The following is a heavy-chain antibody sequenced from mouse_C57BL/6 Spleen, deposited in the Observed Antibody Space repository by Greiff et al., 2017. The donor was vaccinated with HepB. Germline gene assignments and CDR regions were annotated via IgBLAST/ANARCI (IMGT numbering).Heavy chain of an antibody. CDR2: IYPGSGST. J-gene: IGHJ4*01. CDR1: GYTFTSYW. D-gene: IGHD1-1*01. V-gene: IGHV1-55*01. CDR3: ASDSYCCSSLYAMDY. Sequence: QVQLQQPGAELVKPGASVKMSCKASGYTFTSYWITWVKQRPGQGLEWIGDIYPGSGSTNYNEKFKSKATLTVDTSSSTAYMQLSSLTSEDAAVYYCASDSYCCSSLYAMDYWGQGTSVTVSS.